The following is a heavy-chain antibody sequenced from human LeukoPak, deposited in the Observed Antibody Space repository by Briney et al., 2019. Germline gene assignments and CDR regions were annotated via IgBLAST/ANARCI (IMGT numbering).Heavy chain of an antibody. CDR2: IHFSGST. D-gene: IGHD2-2*03. J-gene: IGHJ4*02. V-gene: IGHV4-59*01. CDR1: DASISGYY. Sequence: SETLSLTCTVSDASISGYYWSWIRQPPGKGLEWIGSIHFSGSTNYNPSLRSRVTISVDTSKNQLSLKLSSVTAADTAVYYCARDLGWIYFDYWGQGTRDPVSS. CDR3: ARDLGWIYFDY.